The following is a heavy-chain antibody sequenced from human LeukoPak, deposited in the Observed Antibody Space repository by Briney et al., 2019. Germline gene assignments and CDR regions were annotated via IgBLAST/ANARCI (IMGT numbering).Heavy chain of an antibody. D-gene: IGHD6-13*01. CDR3: ARDRRIAAAGLYYFDY. Sequence: PGGSLRLSCAASGFTFSTYWLHWVRQAPGKGLEWVSSISSSSSYIYYADSVKGRSTISRDNAKNSLYLQMNSLRAEDTAVYYCARDRRIAAAGLYYFDYWGQGTLVTVSS. CDR2: ISSSSSYI. J-gene: IGHJ4*02. CDR1: GFTFSTYW. V-gene: IGHV3-21*01.